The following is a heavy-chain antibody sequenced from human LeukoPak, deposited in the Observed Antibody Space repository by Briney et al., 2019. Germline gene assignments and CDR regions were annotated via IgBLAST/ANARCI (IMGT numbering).Heavy chain of an antibody. CDR1: GYTLTELS. V-gene: IGHV1-24*01. CDR2: FDPEDGET. Sequence: GASVKVSRKVSGYTLTELSMHWVRQAPGKGLEWMGGFDPEDGETIYAQKFQGRVTMTEDTSTDTAYMELSSLRSEDTTVYYCATGRRYYYGSGSYYPYYFDYWGQGTLVTVSS. CDR3: ATGRRYYYGSGSYYPYYFDY. J-gene: IGHJ4*02. D-gene: IGHD3-10*01.